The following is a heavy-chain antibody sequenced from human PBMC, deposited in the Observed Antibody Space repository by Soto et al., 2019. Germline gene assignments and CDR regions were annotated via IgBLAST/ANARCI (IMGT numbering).Heavy chain of an antibody. CDR2: IYYSGST. CDR3: ARLEQYYYYGMDV. CDR1: GGSISSSSYY. Sequence: SETLSLTCTVSGGSISSSSYYWGWIRQPPGKGLEWIGSIYYSGSTYYNPSLKSRVTISVDTSKNQFSLKLSSVTAADTAVYYGARLEQYYYYGMDVWGQGTKVTVSS. J-gene: IGHJ6*02. V-gene: IGHV4-39*01.